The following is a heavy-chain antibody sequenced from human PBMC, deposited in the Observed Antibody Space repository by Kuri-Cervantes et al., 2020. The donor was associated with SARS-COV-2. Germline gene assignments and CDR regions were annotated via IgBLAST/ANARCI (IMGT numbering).Heavy chain of an antibody. Sequence: GESLKISCAASGFTFSSYSMNWVRQAPGKELEWVSSISSSSSYIYYADSVKGRFTISRDNAKNSLYLQMNSLRAEDTAVYYCARDRGKIAARIYYYYGMDVWGQGTTVTVSS. CDR1: GFTFSSYS. J-gene: IGHJ6*02. CDR3: ARDRGKIAARIYYYYGMDV. CDR2: ISSSSSYI. D-gene: IGHD6-6*01. V-gene: IGHV3-21*01.